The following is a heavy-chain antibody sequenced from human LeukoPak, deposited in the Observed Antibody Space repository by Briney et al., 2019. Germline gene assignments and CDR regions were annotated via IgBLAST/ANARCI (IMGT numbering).Heavy chain of an antibody. CDR3: ARAGIAARHHYFDY. Sequence: NASETLSLTCAVYGGSFSGYYWSWIRQPPGKGLEWIGEINHSGSTNYNPSLKSRVTISVDTSKNQFSLKLSSVTAADTAVYYCARAGIAARHHYFDYWGQGTLVTVSS. CDR1: GGSFSGYY. J-gene: IGHJ4*02. D-gene: IGHD6-6*01. CDR2: INHSGST. V-gene: IGHV4-34*01.